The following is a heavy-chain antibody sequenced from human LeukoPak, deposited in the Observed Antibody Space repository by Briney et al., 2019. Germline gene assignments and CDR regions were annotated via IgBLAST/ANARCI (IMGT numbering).Heavy chain of an antibody. CDR2: IWYDGSTK. CDR1: GFSFSSYG. J-gene: IGHJ4*02. Sequence: GGSLRLSCASSGFSFSSYGMHWVRQATGKGLEWVAVIWYDGSTKYYADSVQGRFAISRDNSKNTLYLQMNTLRAEDTAVYYCARSLRDSSGYYFDHWGQGTLVTVSS. CDR3: ARSLRDSSGYYFDH. V-gene: IGHV3-33*01. D-gene: IGHD3-22*01.